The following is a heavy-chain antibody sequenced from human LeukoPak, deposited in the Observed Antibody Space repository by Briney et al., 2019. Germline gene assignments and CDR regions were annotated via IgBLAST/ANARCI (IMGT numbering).Heavy chain of an antibody. CDR3: ARDYGGNSVY. CDR2: IKEDGSEK. V-gene: IGHV3-7*03. J-gene: IGHJ4*02. D-gene: IGHD4-23*01. CDR1: GFTFSSYW. Sequence: GGSLRLFCAPSGFTFSSYWMSWVRQARGKGLEWVANIKEDGSEKYYVDSVKGRFTISRDNATNLLDLQMNSLRAEDTAMYYCARDYGGNSVYWGQGTLVTVST.